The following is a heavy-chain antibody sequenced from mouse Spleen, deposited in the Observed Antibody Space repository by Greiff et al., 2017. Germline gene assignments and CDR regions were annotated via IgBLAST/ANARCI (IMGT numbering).Heavy chain of an antibody. J-gene: IGHJ4*01. V-gene: IGHV1-64*01. CDR1: GYTFTSYW. CDR2: IHPNSGST. D-gene: IGHD1-1*01. CDR3: AIIYYYGSSYGDYAMDY. Sequence: VQLQQPGAELVKPGASVKLSCTASGYTFTSYWMHWVKQRPGQGLEWIGMIHPNSGSTNYNEKFKSKATLTVDKSSSTAYMQLSSLTSEDSAVYYCAIIYYYGSSYGDYAMDYWGQGTSVTVSS.